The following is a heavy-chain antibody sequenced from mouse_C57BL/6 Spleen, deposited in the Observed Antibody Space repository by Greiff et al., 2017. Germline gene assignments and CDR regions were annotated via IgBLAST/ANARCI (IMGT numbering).Heavy chain of an antibody. V-gene: IGHV5-12*01. CDR2: ISNGGGST. CDR1: GFTFSDYY. J-gene: IGHJ1*03. Sequence: EVKLQESGGGLVQPGGSLKLSCAASGFTFSDYYMYWVRQTPEKRLEWVAYISNGGGSTYYPDTVKGRFTISRDNAKNTLYLQMSRLKSEDTAMYYCARHHYGSSYYWYFDVWGTGTTVTVSS. D-gene: IGHD1-1*01. CDR3: ARHHYGSSYYWYFDV.